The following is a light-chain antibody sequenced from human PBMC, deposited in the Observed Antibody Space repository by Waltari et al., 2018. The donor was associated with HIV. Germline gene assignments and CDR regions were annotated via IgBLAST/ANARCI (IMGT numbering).Light chain of an antibody. CDR2: EVS. V-gene: IGLV2-14*01. CDR3: SSYTSSSTRV. Sequence: QSALHHPASGSVSRGQSITIPSPRTSSHVGGYDSFSWYQQHPGKAPKLMIYEVSNRPSGVSNRFSGSKSGNTASLTISGLQAEDEADYYCSSYTSSSTRVFGGGTNLTVL. J-gene: IGLJ3*02. CDR1: SSHVGGYDS.